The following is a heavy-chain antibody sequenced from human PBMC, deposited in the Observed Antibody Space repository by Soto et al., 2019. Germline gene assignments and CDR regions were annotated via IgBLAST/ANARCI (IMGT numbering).Heavy chain of an antibody. J-gene: IGHJ4*02. CDR3: ASWLKTSGWYVLLEGSFDY. V-gene: IGHV3-7*01. Sequence: APGKGLEWVANIKQDGSAKYYVDSVKGRFTISRDNAKNSLYLQMNSLRAEDTAVYYCASWLKTSGWYVLLEGSFDYWGQGTLVTVSP. CDR2: IKQDGSAK. D-gene: IGHD6-19*01.